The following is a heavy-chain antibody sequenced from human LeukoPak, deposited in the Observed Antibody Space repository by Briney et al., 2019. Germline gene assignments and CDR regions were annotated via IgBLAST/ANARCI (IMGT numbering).Heavy chain of an antibody. CDR2: IYYSGST. CDR1: GGSISSGGYY. D-gene: IGHD3-3*01. Sequence: SQTLSLTCTVSGGSISSGGYYWSWIRQHPGKGLEWIGYIYYSGSTYYNPSLKSRVTMSVDTSKNQFSLKLSSVTAADTAVYYCARGNLGDFHWFDPWGQGTLVTVSS. V-gene: IGHV4-31*03. J-gene: IGHJ5*02. CDR3: ARGNLGDFHWFDP.